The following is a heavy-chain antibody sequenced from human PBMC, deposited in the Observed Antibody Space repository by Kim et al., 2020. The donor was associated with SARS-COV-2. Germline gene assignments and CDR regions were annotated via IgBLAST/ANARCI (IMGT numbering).Heavy chain of an antibody. CDR2: ISGSGAST. CDR3: TKRQCSSTCRGFDY. J-gene: IGHJ4*02. V-gene: IGHV3-23*01. D-gene: IGHD3-10*02. Sequence: GGSLRLSCVASGLTFRNYGMSWVHQTPGKGLEWVSSISGSGASTHYADSVKGQFTISRDNSKNTVYLQINNLRAEDTAVYYCTKRQCSSTCRGFDYWGPGTLVTVSS. CDR1: GLTFRNYG.